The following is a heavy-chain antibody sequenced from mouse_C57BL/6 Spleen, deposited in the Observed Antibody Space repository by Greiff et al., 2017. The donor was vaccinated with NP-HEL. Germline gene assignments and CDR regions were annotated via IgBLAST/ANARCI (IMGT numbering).Heavy chain of an antibody. D-gene: IGHD1-1*01. Sequence: QVQLQQSGAELVRPGTSVKVSCKASGYAFTNYLIEWVKQRPGQGLEWIGVINPGSGGTNYNEKFKGKATLTADKSSSTAYMQLSSLTSEDSAVYFCARWGYYGSSYRAYWGQGTLVTVSA. CDR2: INPGSGGT. CDR3: ARWGYYGSSYRAY. V-gene: IGHV1-54*01. J-gene: IGHJ3*01. CDR1: GYAFTNYL.